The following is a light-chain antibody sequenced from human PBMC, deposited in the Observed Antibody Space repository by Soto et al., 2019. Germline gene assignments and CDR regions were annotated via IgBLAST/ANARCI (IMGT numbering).Light chain of an antibody. Sequence: EIVMTQSPATLSVSPGERATLSCRASQSIRNNLAWYQQKPGQAPRLLIYSTSTRATGVPARFSGSGSGTQFTLTINILQSEYFAVCYSQQYNYLPYTFGQGTNLEI. CDR3: QQYNYLPYT. CDR1: QSIRNN. CDR2: STS. V-gene: IGKV3-15*01. J-gene: IGKJ2*01.